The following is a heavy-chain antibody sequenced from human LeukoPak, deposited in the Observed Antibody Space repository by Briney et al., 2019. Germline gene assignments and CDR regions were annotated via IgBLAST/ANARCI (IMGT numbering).Heavy chain of an antibody. Sequence: ASVKVSCKASGYTFTGYYMHWVRQAPGQGLEWMGWINPNSGGTNYAQKFQGRVTMTRDTSISTAYMELSRLRSDGTAVYYCARDWSGYSGYERYNWFDPWGQGTLVTVSS. CDR3: ARDWSGYSGYERYNWFDP. CDR1: GYTFTGYY. CDR2: INPNSGGT. V-gene: IGHV1-2*02. J-gene: IGHJ5*02. D-gene: IGHD5-12*01.